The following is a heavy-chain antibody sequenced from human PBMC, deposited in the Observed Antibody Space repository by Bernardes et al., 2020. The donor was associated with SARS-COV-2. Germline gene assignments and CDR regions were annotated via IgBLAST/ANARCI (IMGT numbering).Heavy chain of an antibody. CDR1: GFTFSDYR. CDR2: INEDGSEK. Sequence: GGSLRLSCAASGFTFSDYRMSWVRQAPGRGLEWVANINEDGSEKSLVESVRGRFAISRDNAKSALYLEMNSLSAEDTAVYYCVHLLRGYYYYHMDVWGRGTTVSVSS. D-gene: IGHD3-10*01. CDR3: VHLLRGYYYYHMDV. V-gene: IGHV3-7*05. J-gene: IGHJ6*03.